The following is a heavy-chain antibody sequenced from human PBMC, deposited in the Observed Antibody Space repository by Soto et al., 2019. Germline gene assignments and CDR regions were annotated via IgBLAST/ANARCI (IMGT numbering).Heavy chain of an antibody. CDR1: GVSFNNNG. J-gene: IGHJ6*02. CDR3: ARVFYYGSGSYSPYGMDV. V-gene: IGHV1-69*01. CDR2: VSPPFRTS. D-gene: IGHD3-10*01. Sequence: QVQLVQSGAEVKKPGSSVKVSCKTSGVSFNNNGIGWVRQAPGHGLEWMGGVSPPFRTSNYARKLQGRIAITADASTGTVYMELSSLTSEDTAQYYCARVFYYGSGSYSPYGMDVWGQGTTVTVSS.